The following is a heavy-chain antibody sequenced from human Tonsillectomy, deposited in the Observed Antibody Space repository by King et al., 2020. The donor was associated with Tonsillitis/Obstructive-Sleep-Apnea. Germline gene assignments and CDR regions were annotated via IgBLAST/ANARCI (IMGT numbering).Heavy chain of an antibody. V-gene: IGHV3-48*03. CDR2: ISSSGTTI. CDR1: GFTFSSYE. J-gene: IGHJ2*01. D-gene: IGHD2-21*01. Sequence: VQLVESGGGLVQPGGSPRLSCAASGFTFSSYEMNWVRQAPGKGLEWVSYISSSGTTIYYADSVKGRFTISRDNAKNSLYLQMNSLRAEDTAVYYCARDRAYCGGGCYSGFFDVWGRGTLVTVSS. CDR3: ARDRAYCGGGCYSGFFDV.